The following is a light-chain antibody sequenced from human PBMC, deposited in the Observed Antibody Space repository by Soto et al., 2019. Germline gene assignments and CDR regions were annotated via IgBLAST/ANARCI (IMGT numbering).Light chain of an antibody. J-gene: IGLJ2*01. V-gene: IGLV1-40*01. Sequence: QSVLTQPPSVSGAPGQRVTISCTGSSSNIGAGYDVHWYQQLPGTAPKLLIYGNSNRPSGVPDRFSGSKSGTSASLAITGLQAEDEADYSCQSYDSSLSATGVFGGGTKLTVL. CDR2: GNS. CDR1: SSNIGAGYD. CDR3: QSYDSSLSATGV.